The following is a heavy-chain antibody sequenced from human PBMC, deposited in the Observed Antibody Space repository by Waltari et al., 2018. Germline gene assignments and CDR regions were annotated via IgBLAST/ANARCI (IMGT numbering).Heavy chain of an antibody. CDR1: GGSFSGYY. CDR3: ARGLGGHYYDSSGAFDY. J-gene: IGHJ4*02. Sequence: QVQLQQWGAGLLKPSETLSLTCAVYGGSFSGYYWSWIRQPPGKGLEWIGEINHSGSTNYNPSLKSRVTISVDTSKNQFSLKLSSVTAADTAVYYCARGLGGHYYDSSGAFDYWGQGTLVTVSS. CDR2: INHSGST. V-gene: IGHV4-34*01. D-gene: IGHD3-22*01.